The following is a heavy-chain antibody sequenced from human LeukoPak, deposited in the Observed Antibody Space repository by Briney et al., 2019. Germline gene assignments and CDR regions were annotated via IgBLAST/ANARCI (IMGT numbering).Heavy chain of an antibody. V-gene: IGHV3-23*01. Sequence: PGGSLRLSCAASGFTFRTYAMSWVRQAPGKGLEWVSAMTGSGGSTYNADSVKGRFTISRDNSKDTLFLQMNSLRAEDTAVYYRAKEGSGWDVDYWGLGTLVTVSS. CDR1: GFTFRTYA. CDR3: AKEGSGWDVDY. CDR2: MTGSGGST. D-gene: IGHD6-19*01. J-gene: IGHJ4*02.